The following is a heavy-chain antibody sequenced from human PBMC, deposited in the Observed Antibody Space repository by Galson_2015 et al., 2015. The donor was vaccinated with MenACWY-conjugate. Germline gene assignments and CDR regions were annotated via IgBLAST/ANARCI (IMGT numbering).Heavy chain of an antibody. J-gene: IGHJ4*02. CDR2: IYYSGST. CDR1: GGSISSSSYY. Sequence: SETLSLTCTVSGGSISSSSYYWGWIRQPPGKGLEWIGSIYYSGSTYYNPSLKSRVTISVDTSKNQFSLKLSSVTAADTAVYYCARGAMIVVVTHFDYWGQGTLVTVSS. CDR3: ARGAMIVVVTHFDY. D-gene: IGHD3-22*01. V-gene: IGHV4-39*07.